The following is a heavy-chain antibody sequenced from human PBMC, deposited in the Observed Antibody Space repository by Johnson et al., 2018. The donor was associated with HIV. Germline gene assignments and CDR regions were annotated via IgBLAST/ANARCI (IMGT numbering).Heavy chain of an antibody. CDR3: ARDRGLWERNGAGAFDI. D-gene: IGHD1-26*01. Sequence: VQLVESGGGLLQPGGSLRLSCAASGFTFSSYWMSWVRQAPGKGLEWVANIKQDGSEKYYVDSVKGRFTISRDNAKNSLYLQMNSLRAEDTAVYYCARDRGLWERNGAGAFDIWGQGTMVTVSS. CDR2: IKQDGSEK. J-gene: IGHJ3*02. CDR1: GFTFSSYW. V-gene: IGHV3-7*01.